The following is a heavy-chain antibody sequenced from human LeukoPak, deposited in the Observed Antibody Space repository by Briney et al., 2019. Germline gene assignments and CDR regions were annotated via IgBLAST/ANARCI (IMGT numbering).Heavy chain of an antibody. V-gene: IGHV3-23*01. D-gene: IGHD2/OR15-2a*01. Sequence: GGSLRLSCAASGFSFGSYAMSWVRQAPGKGLEWVSAISGSGGSTYYADSVKGRFTISRDKSKNTLYLEMNSLRAEDTAVYSCAKARGLWQSFDSWGQGTLVTVSS. CDR2: ISGSGGST. CDR3: AKARGLWQSFDS. CDR1: GFSFGSYA. J-gene: IGHJ4*02.